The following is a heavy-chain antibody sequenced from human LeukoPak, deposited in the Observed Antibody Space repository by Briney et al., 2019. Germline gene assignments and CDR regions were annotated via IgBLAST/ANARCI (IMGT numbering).Heavy chain of an antibody. Sequence: GGSLRLSCAASGSTFSSHTMNWVRQAPGKGLEWISYISSSSSPIYNEDSVKGRFTISRDNAKNSVYLQMNSLRAEDTAVYYCARDPRYSSSWSQGDYMDVWGKGTTVTVSS. CDR1: GSTFSSHT. J-gene: IGHJ6*03. V-gene: IGHV3-48*04. D-gene: IGHD6-13*01. CDR2: ISSSSSPI. CDR3: ARDPRYSSSWSQGDYMDV.